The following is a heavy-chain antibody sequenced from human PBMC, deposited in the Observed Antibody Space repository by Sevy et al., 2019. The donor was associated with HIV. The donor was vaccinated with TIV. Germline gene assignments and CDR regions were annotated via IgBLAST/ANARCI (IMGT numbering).Heavy chain of an antibody. D-gene: IGHD6-19*01. CDR2: MIPILGTV. CDR3: ARGGGNGWYYFDY. J-gene: IGHJ4*02. V-gene: IGHV1-69*13. CDR1: GGTFSSYG. Sequence: ASVKVSCKASGGTFSSYGISWVRQAPGQGIEWMGGMIPILGTVNYAQKFQGRVTITADESTKTAYMELSSLRSEDTAVYYCARGGGNGWYYFDYWGQETLVTVSS.